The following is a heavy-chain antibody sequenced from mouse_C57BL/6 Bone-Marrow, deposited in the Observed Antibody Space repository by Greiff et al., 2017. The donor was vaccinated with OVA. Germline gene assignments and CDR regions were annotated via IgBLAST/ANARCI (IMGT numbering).Heavy chain of an antibody. J-gene: IGHJ2*01. V-gene: IGHV1-20*01. Sequence: VQLKESGPELVKPGDSVKISCKASGYSFTGYFMNWVMQSHGKSLEWIGRINPYNGDTFYNQKFKGKATLTVDKSSSTAHMELRSLTSEDSAVYYCARRHYYGSLYYFDYWGQGTTLTVSS. CDR1: GYSFTGYF. CDR2: INPYNGDT. D-gene: IGHD1-1*01. CDR3: ARRHYYGSLYYFDY.